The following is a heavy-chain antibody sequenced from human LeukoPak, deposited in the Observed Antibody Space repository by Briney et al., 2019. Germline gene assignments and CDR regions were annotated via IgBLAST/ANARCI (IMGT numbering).Heavy chain of an antibody. CDR2: INAGNGNT. V-gene: IGHV1-3*03. CDR3: ARVYYDSSGYYYFDY. D-gene: IGHD3-22*01. J-gene: IGHJ4*02. CDR1: GYTFTSYA. Sequence: ASVKVSCKASGYTFTSYAMHWVRQAPGQRLEGMGWINAGNGNTKYSQEFQGRVTITRDTSASTAYMELSSLRSEDMAVYYCARVYYDSSGYYYFDYWGQGTLVTVSS.